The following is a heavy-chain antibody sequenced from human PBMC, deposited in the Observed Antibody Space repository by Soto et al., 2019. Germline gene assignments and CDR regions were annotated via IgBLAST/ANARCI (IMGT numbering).Heavy chain of an antibody. CDR1: DRPIIRNNW. V-gene: IGHV4-4*02. CDR2: IFHSGST. Sequence: SKNLSLTSDISDRPIIRNNWRSWVRQPPGKGLEWIGEIFHSGSTYYSPSLKSRVTISVDKSKKYFSLNLTSVTAADTAMYFCARFSCDTTTCYVLDSWGQGTLVTVS. CDR3: ARFSCDTTTCYVLDS. J-gene: IGHJ5*01. D-gene: IGHD2-2*01.